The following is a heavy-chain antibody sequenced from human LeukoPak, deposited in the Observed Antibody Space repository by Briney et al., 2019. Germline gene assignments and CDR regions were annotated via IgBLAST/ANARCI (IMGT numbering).Heavy chain of an antibody. CDR1: GFTLSGNA. J-gene: IGHJ1*01. CDR3: AKDLNWWAAVDH. D-gene: IGHD2-15*01. CDR2: VGGDDRT. Sequence: PGGSLRLSCAASGFTLSGNAMSWVRQAPGRGLEWVSGVGGDDRTHYADSVRGRFTISRDNSMNTVSLDMNRLRVEDTAVYYCAKDLNWWAAVDHWGQGALVTVAS. V-gene: IGHV3-23*01.